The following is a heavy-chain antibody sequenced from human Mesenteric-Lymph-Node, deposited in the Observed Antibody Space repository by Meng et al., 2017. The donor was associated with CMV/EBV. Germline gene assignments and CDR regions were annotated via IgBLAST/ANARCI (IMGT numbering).Heavy chain of an antibody. Sequence: GESLKISCAASGFTFSSYEMNWVRQAPGKGLEWVSYISSSGSTIYYADSVKGRFTISRDNAKNSLYLQMNSLRAEDTAVYYCAREGDGFWSGYYYGMDVWGQGTTVTVSS. J-gene: IGHJ6*02. CDR3: AREGDGFWSGYYYGMDV. V-gene: IGHV3-48*03. CDR2: ISSSGSTI. D-gene: IGHD3-3*01. CDR1: GFTFSSYE.